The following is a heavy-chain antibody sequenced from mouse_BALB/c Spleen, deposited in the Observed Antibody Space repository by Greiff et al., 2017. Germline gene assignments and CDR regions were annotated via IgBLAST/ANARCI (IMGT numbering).Heavy chain of an antibody. D-gene: IGHD2-5*01. CDR2: ISDGGSYT. CDR3: ARSNYGAMDY. CDR1: GFTFSDYY. Sequence: EVKLVESGGGLVKPGGSLKLSCAASGFTFSDYYMYWVRQTPEKRLEWVATISDGGSYTYYPDSVKGRFTISRDNAKNNLYLQMSSLKSEDTAMYYCARSNYGAMDYWGQGTSVTVSS. V-gene: IGHV5-4*02. J-gene: IGHJ4*01.